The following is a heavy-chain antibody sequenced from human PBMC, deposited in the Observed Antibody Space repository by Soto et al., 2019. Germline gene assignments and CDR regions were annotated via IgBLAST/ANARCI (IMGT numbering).Heavy chain of an antibody. Sequence: PGGSLRLSCAASGFTFRSYSMNWVRQAPGKGLERVSYISSSSSTIYYAEYVKGRFTISRDNAKNSLYQKMNSLRAEDTVVYYCARHPERIAEIGWFDPWGQGTLVTVSS. V-gene: IGHV3-48*01. J-gene: IGHJ5*02. D-gene: IGHD6-13*01. CDR3: ARHPERIAEIGWFDP. CDR2: ISSSSSTI. CDR1: GFTFRSYS.